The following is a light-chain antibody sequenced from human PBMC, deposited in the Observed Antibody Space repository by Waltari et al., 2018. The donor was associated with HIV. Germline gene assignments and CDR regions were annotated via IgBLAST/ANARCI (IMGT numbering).Light chain of an antibody. V-gene: IGLV2-23*02. CDR1: SSDVGSYNF. J-gene: IGLJ3*02. Sequence: QSALTQPASVSGSPGQSITISCTGTSSDVGSYNFVSWYQQHPGKAPKLMIYEVSKRPSGVSNRFSGSKSGNTASLTISGLQAEYDADYYCCSYAGSSTWVFGGGTKLTVL. CDR2: EVS. CDR3: CSYAGSSTWV.